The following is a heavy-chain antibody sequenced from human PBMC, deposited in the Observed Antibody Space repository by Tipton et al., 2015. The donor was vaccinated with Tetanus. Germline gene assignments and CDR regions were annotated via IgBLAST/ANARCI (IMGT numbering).Heavy chain of an antibody. J-gene: IGHJ4*02. D-gene: IGHD4-17*01. CDR3: VRDDDYASSDYRHSDF. CDR1: GFTFRDYG. V-gene: IGHV3-48*02. Sequence: SLRLSCAASGFTFRDYGMNWVRQAPGKGLEWVSYIHPRGTSMYYADSVKGRFTISRDNAKNSLYLQMNSLTDADMAVYYCVRDDDYASSDYRHSDFWGRGTLVTVSS. CDR2: IHPRGTSM.